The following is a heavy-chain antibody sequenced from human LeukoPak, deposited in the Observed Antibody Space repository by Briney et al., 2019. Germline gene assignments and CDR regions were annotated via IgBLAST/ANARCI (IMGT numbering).Heavy chain of an antibody. CDR1: GGTFSSYA. D-gene: IGHD3-22*01. CDR2: IIPIFGTA. V-gene: IGHV1-69*13. Sequence: SVKVSCKASGGTFSSYAISWVRQAPGQGLEWMGGIIPIFGTANYAQKFQGRVTITADESTSAAYMELSSLRSEDTAVYYCARDAQCGSSGYYYVGCWFDPWGQGTLVTVSS. J-gene: IGHJ5*02. CDR3: ARDAQCGSSGYYYVGCWFDP.